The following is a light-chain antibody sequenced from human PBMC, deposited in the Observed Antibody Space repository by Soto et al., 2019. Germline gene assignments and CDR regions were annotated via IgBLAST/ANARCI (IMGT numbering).Light chain of an antibody. J-gene: IGKJ1*01. CDR3: QQYNNWHPWT. CDR2: GAS. Sequence: EIVMTQSPATLSVSPGERATLSCRASQSVSSNLAWYHQKPGQAPMLLIYGASTRATGIPARFSGSGSGPESTLTIISLQSEDFAVYYCQQYNNWHPWTFGQGPKVEIK. V-gene: IGKV3-15*01. CDR1: QSVSSN.